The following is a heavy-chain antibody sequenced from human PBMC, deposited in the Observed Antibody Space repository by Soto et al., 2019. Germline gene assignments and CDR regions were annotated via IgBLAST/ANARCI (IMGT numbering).Heavy chain of an antibody. CDR3: ARDGYCSGGSCYSVPVFDY. J-gene: IGHJ4*02. CDR2: IWYDGSNK. D-gene: IGHD2-15*01. CDR1: GFTFSSYG. V-gene: IGHV3-33*01. Sequence: QVQLVESGGGVVQPGRSLRLSCAASGFTFSSYGMHWVRQAPGKGLERVAVIWYDGSNKYYADSVKGRFTISRDNCKNTLYLQMNSLRVEDTAVYYCARDGYCSGGSCYSVPVFDYWGQGTPVTVSS.